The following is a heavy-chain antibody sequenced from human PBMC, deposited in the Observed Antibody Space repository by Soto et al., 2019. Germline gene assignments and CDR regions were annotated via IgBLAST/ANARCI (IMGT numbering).Heavy chain of an antibody. CDR2: ISYDGSNK. J-gene: IGHJ4*02. CDR1: GFTFSSYG. V-gene: IGHV3-30*18. Sequence: GGSLRLSCAASGFTFSSYGMHWVRQAPGKGLEWVAVISYDGSNKYYADSVKGRFTISRDNSKNTLYLQMNSLRAEDTAVYYCAKDKSGGRPRGGPFDYWGQGTLVTVSS. D-gene: IGHD2-15*01. CDR3: AKDKSGGRPRGGPFDY.